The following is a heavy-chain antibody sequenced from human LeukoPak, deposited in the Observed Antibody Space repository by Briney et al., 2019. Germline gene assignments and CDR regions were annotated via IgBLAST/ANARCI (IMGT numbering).Heavy chain of an antibody. J-gene: IGHJ6*03. V-gene: IGHV1-69*13. Sequence: ASVKVSCKASGGTFNNYAISWVGQAPGQGVEWMGGIIPIFGTAKYEQKFQGRVTITAEESTRTDYTEVSSLRPEDTAVYYCVRSLRFLAWPRWLGDFYYYYYMDVWGKGTTVTVSS. D-gene: IGHD3-3*01. CDR2: IIPIFGTA. CDR1: GGTFNNYA. CDR3: VRSLRFLAWPRWLGDFYYYYYMDV.